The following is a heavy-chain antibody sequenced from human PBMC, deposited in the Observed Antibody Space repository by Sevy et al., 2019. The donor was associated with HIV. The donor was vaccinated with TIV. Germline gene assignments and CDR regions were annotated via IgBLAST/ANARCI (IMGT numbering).Heavy chain of an antibody. J-gene: IGHJ4*02. V-gene: IGHV4-39*01. CDR3: ATPGRRWLPGTEDY. CDR1: GGSVSSSNSY. D-gene: IGHD5-12*01. Sequence: SETLSLTCTVSGGSVSSSNSYWGWIRQPPGEGLEWIGSIHYSGSTYYSPSFQSLVTISVDTSKTQFSLQLSSMTAADTAVYYCATPGRRWLPGTEDYWGQGTLVTVSS. CDR2: IHYSGST.